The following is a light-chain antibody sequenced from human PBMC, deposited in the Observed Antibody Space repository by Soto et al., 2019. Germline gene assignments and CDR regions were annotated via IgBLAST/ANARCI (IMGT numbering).Light chain of an antibody. Sequence: EIVMTQSPATLSVSPGERASLSCRASQNINICLAWYQQKPGQAPRLLVYGASTRATGLPARFSASGSGTEFNFTISSLQSEDFAVYSCQQYFALPRTFGQGTKVEIK. CDR2: GAS. J-gene: IGKJ1*01. V-gene: IGKV3-15*01. CDR3: QQYFALPRT. CDR1: QNINIC.